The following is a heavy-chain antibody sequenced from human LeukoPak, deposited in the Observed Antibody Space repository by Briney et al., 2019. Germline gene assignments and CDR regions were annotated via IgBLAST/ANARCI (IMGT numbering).Heavy chain of an antibody. CDR2: ISGSGGST. Sequence: QTGGSLRLSCAASGFTFSSYAMSWVRQAPGKGLEWVSAISGSGGSTYYADSVKGCFTISRDNSKNTLYLQMNSLRAEDTAVYYCATTGYSSRNYWGQGTLVTVSS. J-gene: IGHJ4*02. D-gene: IGHD6-13*01. V-gene: IGHV3-23*01. CDR1: GFTFSSYA. CDR3: ATTGYSSRNY.